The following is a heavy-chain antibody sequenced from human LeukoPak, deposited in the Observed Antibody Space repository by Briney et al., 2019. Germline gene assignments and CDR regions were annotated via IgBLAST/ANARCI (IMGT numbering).Heavy chain of an antibody. CDR1: GFTFDDYA. CDR3: AKGRDSSGWYWYFQH. J-gene: IGHJ1*01. Sequence: GGSLRLSCAASGFTFDDYAMHWVRQAPGKGLEWVSGITWNSGNTGYADSVKGRFTISRDNSKNTLYLQMNSLRAEDTAVYYCAKGRDSSGWYWYFQHWGQGTLVTVSS. CDR2: ITWNSGNT. V-gene: IGHV3-9*01. D-gene: IGHD6-19*01.